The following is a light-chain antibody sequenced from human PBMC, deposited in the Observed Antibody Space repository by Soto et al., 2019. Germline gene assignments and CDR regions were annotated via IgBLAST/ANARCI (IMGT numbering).Light chain of an antibody. Sequence: LMTKLPETVSVTLGDTVTLSCRASQSVRTNLAWYQQRPGQAPRLLIHYSSTRASDIPARFSGSGSGTNFTLAISSLQSEDFAVYYCQQYAYWPETFGQGTKVDIK. CDR1: QSVRTN. J-gene: IGKJ1*01. CDR3: QQYAYWPET. CDR2: YSS. V-gene: IGKV3D-15*01.